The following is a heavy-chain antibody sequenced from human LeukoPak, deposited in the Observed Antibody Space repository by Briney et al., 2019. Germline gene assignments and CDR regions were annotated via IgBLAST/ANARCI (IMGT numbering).Heavy chain of an antibody. D-gene: IGHD6-6*01. V-gene: IGHV4-38-2*01. CDR3: ARQGIAARSYFDY. CDR1: GYSISSGYY. J-gene: IGHJ4*02. Sequence: PSETLSLTCAVSGYSISSGYYWGWIRQPPGKGLEWIGSIYHSGSTYYNPSLKSRVTISVDTSKNQFSLKLSSVTAADTAVYYCARQGIAARSYFDYWGQGTLVTVSS. CDR2: IYHSGST.